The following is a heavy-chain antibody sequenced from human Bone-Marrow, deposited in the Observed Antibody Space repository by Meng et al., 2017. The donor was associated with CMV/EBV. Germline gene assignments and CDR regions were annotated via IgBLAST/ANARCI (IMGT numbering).Heavy chain of an antibody. CDR1: GGTFSSYT. Sequence: SVQVSCKASGGTFSSYTISWVRQAPGQGLEWMGRIIPILGIANYAQKFQGRVTITADKSTSTAYMELSRLRSEDTVVYYCARDYHDFWSGYPLYNWFDPWGQGTRVTGSS. J-gene: IGHJ5*02. V-gene: IGHV1-69*04. CDR3: ARDYHDFWSGYPLYNWFDP. CDR2: IIPILGIA. D-gene: IGHD3-3*01.